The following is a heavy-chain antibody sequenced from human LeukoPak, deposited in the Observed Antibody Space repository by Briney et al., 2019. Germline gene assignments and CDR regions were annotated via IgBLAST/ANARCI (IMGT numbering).Heavy chain of an antibody. CDR3: ARAMGGYSYGYAHFDY. CDR2: IIPIFGTA. V-gene: IGHV1-69*13. Sequence: SVKVSCKASGGTFSSYAISWVRQAPGQGLEWMGGIIPIFGTANYAQKFQGRVTITADESTSTAYMELSSLRSEDTAAYYCARAMGGYSYGYAHFDYWGQGTLVTVSS. CDR1: GGTFSSYA. D-gene: IGHD5-18*01. J-gene: IGHJ4*02.